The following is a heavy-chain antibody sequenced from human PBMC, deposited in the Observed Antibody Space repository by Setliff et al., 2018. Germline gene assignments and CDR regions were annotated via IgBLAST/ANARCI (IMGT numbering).Heavy chain of an antibody. CDR1: GFLSSSYG. V-gene: IGHV3-30*02. CDR2: IQYDGSDK. D-gene: IGHD1-26*01. Sequence: GGSLRLSCAASGFLSSSYGMHWVRQAPGKGLEWVAFIQYDGSDKYYADSVKGRFTISRDNSKNTVYVQMNSLRAEDTAVYYCAKDGGGTYYSRSDYWGQGTLVTVSS. CDR3: AKDGGGTYYSRSDY. J-gene: IGHJ4*02.